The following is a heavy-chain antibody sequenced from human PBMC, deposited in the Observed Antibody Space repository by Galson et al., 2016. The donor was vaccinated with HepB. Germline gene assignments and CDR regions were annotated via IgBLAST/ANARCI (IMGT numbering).Heavy chain of an antibody. J-gene: IGHJ4*02. CDR2: VSGDGYST. D-gene: IGHD4-11*01. CDR3: ARGLRGIDYRVLG. Sequence: SLRLSCAASGFTFSIHGMHWVRQTPGKGLEWVSLVSGDGYSTYYADSVKGRFTISRDNSKNSLYLQMNSLRTEDTAFYYCARGLRGIDYRVLGWGQGTLVTVSS. V-gene: IGHV3-43*02. CDR1: GFTFSIHG.